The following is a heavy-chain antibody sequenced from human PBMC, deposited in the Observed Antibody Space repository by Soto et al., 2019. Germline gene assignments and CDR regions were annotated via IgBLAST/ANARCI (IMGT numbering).Heavy chain of an antibody. J-gene: IGHJ4*02. CDR1: GFTFSSYS. D-gene: IGHD6-13*01. CDR2: ISSSSSYI. CDR3: ARDPGIAAAGNGGGAY. Sequence: EVQLVESGGGLVKPGGSLRLSCAASGFTFSSYSMNWVRQAPGKGLEWVSSISSSSSYIYYADSVKGRFTISRDNAKNSLYLQMNSMRAEDTAVYYCARDPGIAAAGNGGGAYWGQGTLVTVSS. V-gene: IGHV3-21*01.